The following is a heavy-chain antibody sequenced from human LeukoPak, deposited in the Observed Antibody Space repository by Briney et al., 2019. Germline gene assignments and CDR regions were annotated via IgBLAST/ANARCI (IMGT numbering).Heavy chain of an antibody. Sequence: PGGSLRLSCAASGFTFSRYEMNWVRQAPGKGLEWVSYISSSGSTTHYADSVKGRFIISRDNAKNSLYLQMNSLRAEDTAVYYCARVGDICSSTSCYAGGYWGQGTLVTVSS. J-gene: IGHJ4*02. CDR1: GFTFSRYE. V-gene: IGHV3-48*03. CDR2: ISSSGSTT. D-gene: IGHD2-2*01. CDR3: ARVGDICSSTSCYAGGY.